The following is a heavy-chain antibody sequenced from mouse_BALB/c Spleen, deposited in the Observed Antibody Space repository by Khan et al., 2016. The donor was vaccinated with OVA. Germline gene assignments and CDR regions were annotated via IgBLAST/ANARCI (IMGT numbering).Heavy chain of an antibody. V-gene: IGHV3-2*02. Sequence: EVQLQESGPGLVKPSQSLSLTCTVTGYSITSDYAWNWIRQFPGNKLEWMGYISYSGSTSYNPSLKSRISITRDTPKNQFFLQLNSVTTEDTATYYCARPVDSAWFAYWGQGTLVTVSA. CDR1: GYSITSDYA. D-gene: IGHD3-1*01. CDR3: ARPVDSAWFAY. CDR2: ISYSGST. J-gene: IGHJ3*01.